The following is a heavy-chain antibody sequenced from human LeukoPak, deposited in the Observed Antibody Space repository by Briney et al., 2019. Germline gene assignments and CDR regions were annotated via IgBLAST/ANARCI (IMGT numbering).Heavy chain of an antibody. Sequence: TLSLTCTVSGGSISSSSYYWGWIRQPPGKALEWLALTYWNAEKHCSPSLKSRLTITKDTSRNQVVLTMTNMDPVDTATYYCAHRYGGYFDYWGQGTLVAVSS. D-gene: IGHD3-16*01. CDR2: TYWNAEK. CDR3: AHRYGGYFDY. V-gene: IGHV2-5*01. J-gene: IGHJ4*02. CDR1: GGSISSSSYY.